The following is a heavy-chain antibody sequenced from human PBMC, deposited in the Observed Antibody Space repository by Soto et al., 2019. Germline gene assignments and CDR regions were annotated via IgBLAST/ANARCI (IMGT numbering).Heavy chain of an antibody. CDR2: IIPIFGTA. V-gene: IGHV1-69*12. D-gene: IGHD5-18*01. CDR3: AREAHTGGWIQFDY. CDR1: GGTFSSYA. Sequence: QVQLVQSGAEVKKPGSSVKVSCKASGGTFSSYAISWVRQAPGQGLEWMGGIIPIFGTANYAQKFQGRVTITADESTSTADMELSRVRSEDTAVYYGAREAHTGGWIQFDYWGQGTLVTVSS. J-gene: IGHJ4*02.